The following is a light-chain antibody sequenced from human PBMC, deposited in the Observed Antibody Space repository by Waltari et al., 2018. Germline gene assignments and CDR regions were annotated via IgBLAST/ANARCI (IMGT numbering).Light chain of an antibody. CDR1: SGHSTNV. CDR3: QTGGHGTWV. J-gene: IGLJ3*02. Sequence: QLVLTQSPSASASLGASVKLTCTLSSGHSTNVIAWLQKRPEKGPRYLMKVNSDGSHNKGDEIPVRFSGSSSGAERYLTISRRQSEDEADYYCQTGGHGTWVFGGGTKLTVL. V-gene: IGLV4-69*01. CDR2: VNSDGSH.